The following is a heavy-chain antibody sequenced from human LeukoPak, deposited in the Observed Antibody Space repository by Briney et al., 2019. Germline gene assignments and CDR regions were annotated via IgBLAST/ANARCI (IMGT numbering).Heavy chain of an antibody. D-gene: IGHD5-18*01. CDR1: GGSISSYY. J-gene: IGHJ3*02. V-gene: IGHV4-59*08. Sequence: SEALSLTCTVSGGSISSYYWSWIRQPPGKGLEWIGYIYYSGSTNYNPSLKSRVTISVDTSKNQFSLKLSSVTAADTAVYYCARYTASAFDIWGQGTMVTVSS. CDR2: IYYSGST. CDR3: ARYTASAFDI.